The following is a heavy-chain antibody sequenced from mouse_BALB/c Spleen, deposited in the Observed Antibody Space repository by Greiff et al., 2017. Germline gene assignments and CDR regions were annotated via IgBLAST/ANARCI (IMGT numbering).Heavy chain of an antibody. CDR2: IDPANGNT. V-gene: IGHV14-3*02. J-gene: IGHJ4*01. CDR1: GFNIKDTY. Sequence: EVQLQQSGAELVKPGASVKLSCTASGFNIKDTYMHWVKQRPEQGLEWIGRIDPANGNTKYDPKFQGKATITADTSSNTAYLQLSSLTSEDTAVYYCAPDVDYYAMDYWGQGTSVTVSS. CDR3: APDVDYYAMDY.